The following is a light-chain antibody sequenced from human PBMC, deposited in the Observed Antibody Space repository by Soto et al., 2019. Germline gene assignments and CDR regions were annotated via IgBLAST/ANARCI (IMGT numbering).Light chain of an antibody. J-gene: IGLJ1*01. CDR2: DTD. CDR1: TGAVTSGHY. CDR3: LLSYNGARGV. Sequence: QAVVTQEPSLTVSPGGTVTLTCGSSTGAVTSGHYPYWFQQKPGQAPRTLIFDTDNKHSWTPARFSGFLLGGKAALILSGAQPEDEAEYYCLLSYNGARGVFGPGTQLTVL. V-gene: IGLV7-46*01.